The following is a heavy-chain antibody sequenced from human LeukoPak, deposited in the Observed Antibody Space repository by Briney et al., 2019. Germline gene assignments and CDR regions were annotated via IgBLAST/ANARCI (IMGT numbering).Heavy chain of an antibody. Sequence: SETLSLTCTVSGASINDHYWSWIRQPPGKGLEWTGYKYYAGSTSTNPSLESRVTISVDTSKNQFSLNLYSVTAADTAVYYCARHRFAWYDFDVWGQGTRVTVS. CDR2: KYYAGST. CDR3: ARHRFAWYDFDV. V-gene: IGHV4-59*08. CDR1: GASINDHY. J-gene: IGHJ3*01. D-gene: IGHD3-9*01.